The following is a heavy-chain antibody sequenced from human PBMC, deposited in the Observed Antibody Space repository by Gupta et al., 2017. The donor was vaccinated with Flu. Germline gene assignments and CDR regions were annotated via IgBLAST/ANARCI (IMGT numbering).Heavy chain of an antibody. Sequence: EVQLVESGGGLVQPGRSLRLSCAASGFTFDDYAMHWVRQGPGKGLEWVSGIGWNGGSRGYADSVKGRFTISRDNAKNSLYLQMNSLRAEDTALYYCAKATGDCTKGVCYTLDYWGQGTLVTVSS. V-gene: IGHV3-9*01. J-gene: IGHJ4*02. D-gene: IGHD2-8*01. CDR1: GFTFDDYA. CDR3: AKATGDCTKGVCYTLDY. CDR2: IGWNGGSR.